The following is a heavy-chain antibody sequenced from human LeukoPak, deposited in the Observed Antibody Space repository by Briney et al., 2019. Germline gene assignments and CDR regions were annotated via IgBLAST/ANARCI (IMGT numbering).Heavy chain of an antibody. Sequence: GASVKVSCKASGGTFSSYAISWVRQAPGQGLEWMGGIIPIFGTANDAQKFQGRVTITADESTNTAYMELSSLRSEDTAVYYCARERGDILTGFHAFDIWGQGTMVTVSS. V-gene: IGHV1-69*13. D-gene: IGHD3-9*01. J-gene: IGHJ3*02. CDR3: ARERGDILTGFHAFDI. CDR2: IIPIFGTA. CDR1: GGTFSSYA.